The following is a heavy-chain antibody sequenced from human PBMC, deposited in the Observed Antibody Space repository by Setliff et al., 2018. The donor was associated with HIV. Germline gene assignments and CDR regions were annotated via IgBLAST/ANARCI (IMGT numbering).Heavy chain of an antibody. J-gene: IGHJ4*02. CDR2: VNYRGTT. CDR3: ARGSGRFCSGGRCSAFDY. Sequence: ETLSLTCTVSGGSISRNNDYWGWIRQPPGKGLEWIGSVNYRGTTYRNPSLKSRLSISVDTSSGQFSLRLSSVTAADTAVYYCARGSGRFCSGGRCSAFDYWGQGTLVTVSS. CDR1: GGSISRNNDY. V-gene: IGHV4-39*07. D-gene: IGHD2-15*01.